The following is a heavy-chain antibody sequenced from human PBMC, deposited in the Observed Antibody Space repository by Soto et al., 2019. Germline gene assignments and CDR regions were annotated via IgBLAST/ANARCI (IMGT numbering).Heavy chain of an antibody. CDR3: ARDRLDSSGSGYFDY. V-gene: IGHV3-33*01. D-gene: IGHD3-22*01. J-gene: IGHJ4*02. CDR2: IWYDGSNK. CDR1: GFTFSSYG. Sequence: QVQLVESGGGVVQPGRSLRLSCAASGFTFSSYGMHWVRQAPGKGLEWVAVIWYDGSNKYYADSVKGRFTISRDNSKNTLYLQMNSLRAEDTAVYYCARDRLDSSGSGYFDYWGQGTLVTVSS.